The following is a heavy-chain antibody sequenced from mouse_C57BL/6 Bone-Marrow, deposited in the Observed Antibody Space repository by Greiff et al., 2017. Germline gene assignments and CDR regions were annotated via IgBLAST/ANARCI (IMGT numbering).Heavy chain of an antibody. CDR2: IDPSDSYT. Sequence: QVQLQQPGAELVMPGASVKLSCKASGYTFTSYWMHWVKQRPGQGLEWIGEIDPSDSYTNYNQKFKGKSTLTVDKSSSIAYMQLSSLTSEDSAVYYCARSCFDGYPYWGQGTTLTVSS. CDR1: GYTFTSYW. D-gene: IGHD2-3*01. V-gene: IGHV1-69*01. J-gene: IGHJ2*01. CDR3: ARSCFDGYPY.